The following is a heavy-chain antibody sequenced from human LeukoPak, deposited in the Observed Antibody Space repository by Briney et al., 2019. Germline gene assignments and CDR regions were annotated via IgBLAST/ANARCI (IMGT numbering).Heavy chain of an antibody. D-gene: IGHD2-15*01. V-gene: IGHV1-3*01. J-gene: IGHJ4*02. CDR2: INAGNGNT. Sequence: ASVKVSCKASGYTFTSYAMHWVRQAPGQRLEWMGWINAGNGNTKYSQKFQGRVTITADESTSTAYMELSSLRSEDTAVYYRVSTTAERYCSGGSCVDFDYWGQGTLVTVSS. CDR3: VSTTAERYCSGGSCVDFDY. CDR1: GYTFTSYA.